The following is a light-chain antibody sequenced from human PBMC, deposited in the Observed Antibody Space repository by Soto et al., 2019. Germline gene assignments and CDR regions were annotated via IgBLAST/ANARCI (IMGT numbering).Light chain of an antibody. Sequence: EIVLTQSPGTLSLSPGERATLSCRASQSVSSSYLAWYQQKPGQAPRLLIYGASSMATGIPDRFSGSGSGTDFTRSISRLEPEDCAVYYCQQYGSPPLYTFGQGTKLEIK. CDR1: QSVSSSY. CDR2: GAS. V-gene: IGKV3-20*01. CDR3: QQYGSPPLYT. J-gene: IGKJ2*01.